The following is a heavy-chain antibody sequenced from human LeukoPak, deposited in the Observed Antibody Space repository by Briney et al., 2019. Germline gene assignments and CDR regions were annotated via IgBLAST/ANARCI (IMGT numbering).Heavy chain of an antibody. CDR3: ARDKMERIQLWPTYDYYYYGMDV. Sequence: GRSLRPSCAASGFTFSSYAMHWVRQAPGKGLEWVAVISYDGSNKYYADSVKGRFTISRDNSKNTLCLQMNSLRAEDTAVYYCARDKMERIQLWPTYDYYYYGMDVWGQGTTVTVSS. D-gene: IGHD5-18*01. CDR2: ISYDGSNK. CDR1: GFTFSSYA. V-gene: IGHV3-30-3*01. J-gene: IGHJ6*02.